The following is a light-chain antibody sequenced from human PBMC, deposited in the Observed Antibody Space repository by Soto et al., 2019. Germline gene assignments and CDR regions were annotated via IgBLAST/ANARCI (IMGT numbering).Light chain of an antibody. CDR3: QQYGSSPPVVYT. V-gene: IGKV3-20*01. CDR1: QSVSSSY. J-gene: IGKJ2*01. CDR2: GAS. Sequence: EIVLTQSPGTLSLSPGERATLSCRASQSVSSSYLAWYQQKPGQAPRLLIYGASSRATGIPDRFSGSGSGTDFTLTISRLEPEDFAVYYCQQYGSSPPVVYTFGQGTKLEIK.